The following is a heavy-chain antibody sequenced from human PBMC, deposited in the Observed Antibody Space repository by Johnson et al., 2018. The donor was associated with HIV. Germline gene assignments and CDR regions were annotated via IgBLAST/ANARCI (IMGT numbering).Heavy chain of an antibody. CDR1: GFTFSSYA. D-gene: IGHD6-19*01. V-gene: IGHV3-23*04. J-gene: IGHJ3*02. CDR2: ISEGGNSA. CDR3: ARYSSGWQGLDAFDI. Sequence: VQLVEYGGALVQPGGSLRLSCAASGFTFSSYAMSWVRQAPGKGLEWVSSISEGGNSAYYTDSVEGRFTISRDNSKNTLYLQMYGLRADDTAVYYCARYSSGWQGLDAFDIWGQGTMVTVSS.